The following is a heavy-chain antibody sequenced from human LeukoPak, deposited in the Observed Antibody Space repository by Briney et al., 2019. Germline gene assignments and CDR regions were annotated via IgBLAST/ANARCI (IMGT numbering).Heavy chain of an antibody. D-gene: IGHD1-1*01. J-gene: IGHJ1*01. CDR1: GFTFSDYS. CDR2: ISRSSRHV. CDR3: VRDLMGSGSTTAYLHH. Sequence: GGSLRLSCAASGFTFSDYSMNGVRQAPGKGLEWVSSISRSSRHVYYAGSVKGRFTISRDNAKNSLYLQMNSLRAEDMAVYFCVRDLMGSGSTTAYLHHWGQGTLVTVSS. V-gene: IGHV3-21*01.